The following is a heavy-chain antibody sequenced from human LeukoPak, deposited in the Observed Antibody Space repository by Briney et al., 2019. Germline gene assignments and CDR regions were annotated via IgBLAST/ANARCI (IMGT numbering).Heavy chain of an antibody. CDR1: GGTFSSYA. CDR2: IIPMFGTA. CDR3: ARGSCSITRCYSDY. V-gene: IGHV1-69*13. J-gene: IGHJ4*02. D-gene: IGHD2-2*01. Sequence: WASVKVSCKASGGTFSSYAISWVRQAPGQGLEWMGGIIPMFGTAKYAQKFQGRVTITADESTSTAYMELSSLRSEDTAVYYCARGSCSITRCYSDYWGQGTLVTLSS.